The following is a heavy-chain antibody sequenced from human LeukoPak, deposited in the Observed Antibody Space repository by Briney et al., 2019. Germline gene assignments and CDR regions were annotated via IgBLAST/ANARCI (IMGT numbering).Heavy chain of an antibody. Sequence: GGSLRLSCAASGFIFDDHAIHWVRQAPGKGLEWVSLISAGGSTTYYADSVKGRFTISRDNTKNSLYLQMNSLRTEDAALYYCAKDAYYYDSTEYYTYFDYWGQGTLVTVSS. CDR3: AKDAYYYDSTEYYTYFDY. D-gene: IGHD3-22*01. J-gene: IGHJ4*02. V-gene: IGHV3-43*02. CDR2: ISAGGSTT. CDR1: GFIFDDHA.